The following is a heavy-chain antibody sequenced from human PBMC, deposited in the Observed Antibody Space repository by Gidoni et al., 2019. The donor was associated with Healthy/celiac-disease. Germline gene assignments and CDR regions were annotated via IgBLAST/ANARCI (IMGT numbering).Heavy chain of an antibody. D-gene: IGHD3-3*01. CDR1: GFSLSNARMG. CDR2: IFSNDEK. CDR3: ARSRHPIFGTFDY. Sequence: QVPLKASGPVLVKPTEPLTLPCTVSGFSLSNARMGVSWIRQPPGKALEWLAHIFSNDEKSYSTSLKSRLTISKDTSKSQVVLTMTNMDPVDTATYYCARSRHPIFGTFDYWGQGTLVTVSS. V-gene: IGHV2-26*01. J-gene: IGHJ4*02.